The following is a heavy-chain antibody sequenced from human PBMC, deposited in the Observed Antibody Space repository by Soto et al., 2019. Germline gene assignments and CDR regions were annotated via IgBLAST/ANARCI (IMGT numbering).Heavy chain of an antibody. Sequence: QVQLQESGPGLVKPSQTLSLTCTVSGGSISTGGYYWSWIRQHPGKGLECIGYIYNSATTYYNPSLKSRVTLSVDTSKNQFSLKLSSVTVADTAVYYCARDPAPWGQGALVTVSS. CDR2: IYNSATT. CDR1: GGSISTGGYY. V-gene: IGHV4-31*03. J-gene: IGHJ5*02. CDR3: ARDPAP.